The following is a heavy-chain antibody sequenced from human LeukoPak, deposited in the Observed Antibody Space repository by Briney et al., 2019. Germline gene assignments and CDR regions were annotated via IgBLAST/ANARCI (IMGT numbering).Heavy chain of an antibody. CDR1: GFTFSSYR. CDR3: ARQSSGWYWVAFDI. V-gene: IGHV3-48*01. Sequence: PGGSLRLSCAASGFTFSSYRMNWVRQAPGKGLEWVSYISSSSSTIYYADSVKGRFTISRDNAKNSLYLQMNSLRAEDTAVYYCARQSSGWYWVAFDIWGQGTMVTVSS. D-gene: IGHD6-19*01. J-gene: IGHJ3*02. CDR2: ISSSSSTI.